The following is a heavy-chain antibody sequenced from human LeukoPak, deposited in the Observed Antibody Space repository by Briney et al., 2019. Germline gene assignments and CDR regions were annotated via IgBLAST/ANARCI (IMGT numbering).Heavy chain of an antibody. CDR3: AKEEYDSGWYKWFGP. Sequence: VGSLRLSCAASGITFSTSAMTWVRDALRKGLEWVSSINYSGSGTFYAESVKGRFTISRDNSKDTLYLQMNSLRVEDTAVYYCAKEEYDSGWYKWFGPWGQGTLVTVSS. CDR1: GITFSTSA. V-gene: IGHV3-23*01. J-gene: IGHJ5*02. CDR2: INYSGSGT. D-gene: IGHD6-19*01.